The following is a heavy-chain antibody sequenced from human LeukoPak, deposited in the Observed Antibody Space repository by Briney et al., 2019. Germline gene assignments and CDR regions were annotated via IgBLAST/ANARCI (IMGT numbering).Heavy chain of an antibody. CDR2: INWNGDST. Sequence: GESLKISCAASGFTFDDHGLTWVRQVPGKGVEWVSGINWNGDSTGYADSVKGRFTISRDNAKKSLYLQMNSLRAEDTALYYCAGGDSNGWYFDRWGQGTLVTASS. CDR1: GFTFDDHG. J-gene: IGHJ4*02. D-gene: IGHD6-19*01. V-gene: IGHV3-20*04. CDR3: AGGDSNGWYFDR.